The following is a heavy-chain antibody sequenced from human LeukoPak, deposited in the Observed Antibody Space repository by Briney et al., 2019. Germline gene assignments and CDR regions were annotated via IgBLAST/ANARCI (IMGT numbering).Heavy chain of an antibody. D-gene: IGHD5-18*01. CDR1: GFTFDDYG. J-gene: IGHJ6*03. CDR2: ISSSGSTI. CDR3: ARDGVDTAMVLPTRIYYMDV. V-gene: IGHV3-11*04. Sequence: GGSLRLSCAASGFTFDDYGMSWVRQAPGKGLEWVSYISSSGSTIYYADSVEGRFTISRDNAKNSLYLQMNSLRAEDTAMYYCARDGVDTAMVLPTRIYYMDVWGKGTTVTVSS.